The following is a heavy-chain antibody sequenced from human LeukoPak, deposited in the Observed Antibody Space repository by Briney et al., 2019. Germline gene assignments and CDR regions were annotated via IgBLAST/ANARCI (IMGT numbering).Heavy chain of an antibody. Sequence: PWETLSLTCTVSGGSISSYYWSWIRQPTGKGLEWIGRIYTSGSTNYNPSLKSRVTMSVDTSKNQFSLKLSSVTAADTAVYYCARASDYDFCSGYVFDYWGQGTLVTVSS. V-gene: IGHV4-4*07. D-gene: IGHD3-3*01. J-gene: IGHJ4*02. CDR2: IYTSGST. CDR1: GGSISSYY. CDR3: ARASDYDFCSGYVFDY.